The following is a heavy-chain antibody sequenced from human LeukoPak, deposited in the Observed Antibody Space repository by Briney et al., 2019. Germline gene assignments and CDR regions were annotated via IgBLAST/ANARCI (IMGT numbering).Heavy chain of an antibody. CDR2: IYTSGST. CDR3: ARSPWSEVYCSSSTCSFRD. V-gene: IGHV4-61*02. D-gene: IGHD2-2*01. J-gene: IGHJ4*02. CDR1: GGSISSGSYY. Sequence: SETLPLTCTVSGGSISSGSYYWSWIRQPAGKGLEWIGRIYTSGSTNYNPSLKSRVTISVDTSKNQFSLKLSSVTAADTAVYYCARSPWSEVYCSSSTCSFRDWGQGTLVTVSS.